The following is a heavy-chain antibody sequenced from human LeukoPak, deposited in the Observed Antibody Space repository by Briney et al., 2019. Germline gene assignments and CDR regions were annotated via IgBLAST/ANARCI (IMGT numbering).Heavy chain of an antibody. CDR2: INPNSGGT. Sequence: GASVKVSCKASGYTFTGYYMHWVRQAPGQGLEWMGWINPNSGGTNYAQKFQGRVTMTRDTSISTAYMELSRLRSDDTAVYYCAREWPLAVNVYASAFDIWGQGTMVTVSS. V-gene: IGHV1-2*02. CDR1: GYTFTGYY. J-gene: IGHJ3*02. D-gene: IGHD2-21*01. CDR3: AREWPLAVNVYASAFDI.